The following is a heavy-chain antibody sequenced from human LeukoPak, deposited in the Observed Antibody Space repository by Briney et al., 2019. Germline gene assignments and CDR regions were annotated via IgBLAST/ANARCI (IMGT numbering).Heavy chain of an antibody. V-gene: IGHV1-24*01. CDR3: ATDHDRLSNWFDP. Sequence: GASVKVSCKVSGYTLTELSMHWVRQAPGKGLEWMGGFDPEYGETIYAQKFQGRVTMTEDTSTDTAYMELSSLRSEDTAVYYCATDHDRLSNWFDPWGQGTLVTVSS. CDR2: FDPEYGET. J-gene: IGHJ5*02. CDR1: GYTLTELS. D-gene: IGHD2/OR15-2a*01.